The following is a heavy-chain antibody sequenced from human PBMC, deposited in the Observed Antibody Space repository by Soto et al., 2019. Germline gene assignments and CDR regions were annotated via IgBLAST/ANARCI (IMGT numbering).Heavy chain of an antibody. J-gene: IGHJ4*02. V-gene: IGHV4-61*01. CDR3: ARDAVGDSPFDY. D-gene: IGHD2-21*01. CDR1: GGSVSSGSYY. Sequence: PSETLSLTCTVSGGSVSSGSYYWSWIRQPPGKGLEWIGYIYYSGSTNYNPSLKSRVTISVDTSKNQFSLKLSSVTAADTAVYYCARDAVGDSPFDYWGQGTLVTVSS. CDR2: IYYSGST.